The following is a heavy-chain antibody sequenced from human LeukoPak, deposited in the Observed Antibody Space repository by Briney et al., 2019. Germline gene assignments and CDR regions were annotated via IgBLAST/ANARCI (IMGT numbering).Heavy chain of an antibody. Sequence: PGGSLRLSCAASGFTFSSYWMHWVRQAPGKGLVWVSRINSDGSSTSYADSVKGRFTISRDNAKNTLYLQMNSLRAEDTAVYYCARGGYLDWDWFDPWGQGTLVTVSS. J-gene: IGHJ5*02. CDR3: ARGGYLDWDWFDP. V-gene: IGHV3-74*01. CDR2: INSDGSST. D-gene: IGHD3-9*01. CDR1: GFTFSSYW.